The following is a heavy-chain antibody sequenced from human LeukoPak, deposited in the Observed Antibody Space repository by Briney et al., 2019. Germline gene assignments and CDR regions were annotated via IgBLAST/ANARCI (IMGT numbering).Heavy chain of an antibody. CDR3: AHSLDYGSGSYYVLDY. CDR1: GFSLSTSGVG. J-gene: IGHJ4*02. Sequence: SGPTLVNPTQTLTLTCTFSGFSLSTSGVGVGWIRQPPGKALEWLALIYWDDDKRYSPSLKSRLTITKDTSKNQVVLTMTNMDPVDTATYYCAHSLDYGSGSYYVLDYWGQGTLVTVSS. D-gene: IGHD3-10*01. V-gene: IGHV2-5*02. CDR2: IYWDDDK.